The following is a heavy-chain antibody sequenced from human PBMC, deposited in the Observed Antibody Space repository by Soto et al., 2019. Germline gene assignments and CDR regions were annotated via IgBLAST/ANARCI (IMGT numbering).Heavy chain of an antibody. J-gene: IGHJ4*02. CDR2: ISPSGDAT. CDR3: ATLDPGYCSSASCRDFDY. D-gene: IGHD2-2*01. V-gene: IGHV3-23*01. CDR1: GFTLSSYS. Sequence: GGSLRLSCVDSGFTLSSYSMIWVRQAPGKGLEWVSSISPSGDATYYADSVKGRFPISRDNSKNTLYLQMNSLRAGDTAVYYCATLDPGYCSSASCRDFDYWGQGTLVPVSS.